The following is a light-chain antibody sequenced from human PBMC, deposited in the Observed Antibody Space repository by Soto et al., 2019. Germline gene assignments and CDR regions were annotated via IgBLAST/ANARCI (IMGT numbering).Light chain of an antibody. V-gene: IGLV1-40*01. J-gene: IGLJ1*01. Sequence: QSVLTQLPSVSGAPGQRDTISCTGSSSNIRAGYDVHWYQQLPGTAPKLLIYDNNNRPSGVPGRFSGSKSGTSASLAITGLQAEDEADYYCQSYDSSLSASYVFGTGTKVTVL. CDR2: DNN. CDR1: SSNIRAGYD. CDR3: QSYDSSLSASYV.